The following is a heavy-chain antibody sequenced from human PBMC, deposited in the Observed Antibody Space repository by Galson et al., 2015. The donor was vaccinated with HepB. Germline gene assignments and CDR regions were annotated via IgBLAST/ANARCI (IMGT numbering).Heavy chain of an antibody. V-gene: IGHV1-18*04. CDR2: ISAYNGNT. Sequence: SVKVSCKASGYTFTSYGISWVRQAPGQGLEWMGWISAYNGNTNYAQKLQGRVTMTTDTSTSTAYMELRSLRSDDTAVYYCARVDLYYDILTGYYAGSGYYYYGMDVWGQGTTVTVSS. J-gene: IGHJ6*02. CDR3: ARVDLYYDILTGYYAGSGYYYYGMDV. CDR1: GYTFTSYG. D-gene: IGHD3-9*01.